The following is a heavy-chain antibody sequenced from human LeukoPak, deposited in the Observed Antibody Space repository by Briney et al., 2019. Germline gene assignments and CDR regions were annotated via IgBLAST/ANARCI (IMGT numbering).Heavy chain of an antibody. Sequence: ASVKVSCKPSGYPFTAYYVYGVRPAPGQGREWMGWINPHSGGTNYAQRFQGRVAMTRDTSINTAYMELSRLRSDDTAMYYCARIYYDSRGYYYNDYWGQGTLVTVSS. CDR2: INPHSGGT. CDR1: GYPFTAYY. D-gene: IGHD3-22*01. CDR3: ARIYYDSRGYYYNDY. V-gene: IGHV1-2*02. J-gene: IGHJ4*02.